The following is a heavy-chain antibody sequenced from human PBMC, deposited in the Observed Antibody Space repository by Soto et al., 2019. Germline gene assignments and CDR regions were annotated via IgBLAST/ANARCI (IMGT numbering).Heavy chain of an antibody. V-gene: IGHV1-69*08. D-gene: IGHD4-17*01. J-gene: IGHJ6*03. CDR2: IIPILDTV. CDR3: ARDLYGDYGSGHIYYMDV. Sequence: QIQLVQSGAEVKKPGSSVKVSCKASGGTFSSYTIGWVRQAPGQGLEWMGRIIPILDTVNYAQKFQGRVTITADKSTSIAYMELSSLRSEDTAVYYCARDLYGDYGSGHIYYMDVWGNGTAVTVSS. CDR1: GGTFSSYT.